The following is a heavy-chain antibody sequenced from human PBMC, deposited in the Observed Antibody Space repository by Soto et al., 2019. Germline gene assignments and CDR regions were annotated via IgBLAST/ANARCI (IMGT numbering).Heavy chain of an antibody. CDR2: IKQDGSEK. Sequence: HPGGSLRLSCAAYGFTFSSYWMSWVRQAPGKGLEWVANIKQDGSEKYYVDSVKGRFTISRDNAKNSLYLQMNSLRAEDTSVYYCAKADSSGDAFDIWGQGTMVTVSS. CDR1: GFTFSSYW. CDR3: AKADSSGDAFDI. V-gene: IGHV3-7*01. D-gene: IGHD3-22*01. J-gene: IGHJ3*02.